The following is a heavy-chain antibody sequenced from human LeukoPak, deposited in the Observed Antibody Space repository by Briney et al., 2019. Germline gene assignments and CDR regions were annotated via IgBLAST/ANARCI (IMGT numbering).Heavy chain of an antibody. D-gene: IGHD5-18*01. Sequence: ASVKVSCKASGYTFTSYDINWVRQATGQGLEWMGWMNPNSGNTGYAQKFQGRVTMTRNTSISTAYMELSSLRSEDTAVYYCARGDLDTIAFDYWGQGTLVTVSS. J-gene: IGHJ4*02. CDR2: MNPNSGNT. CDR3: ARGDLDTIAFDY. CDR1: GYTFTSYD. V-gene: IGHV1-8*01.